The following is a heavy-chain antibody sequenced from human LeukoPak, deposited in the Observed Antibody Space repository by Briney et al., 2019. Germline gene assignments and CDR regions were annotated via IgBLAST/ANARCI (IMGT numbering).Heavy chain of an antibody. Sequence: GGSLRLSCAASVVSSTIYWRHCVRHVPGKGLVWVTRIKLDENTAYYADFVKGRFTISRDDAKTTVYLQMNSLRAEDSAVYYCARDRPFWNWGQGTLVTVSS. J-gene: IGHJ4*02. CDR1: VVSSTIYW. V-gene: IGHV3-74*01. D-gene: IGHD3-3*01. CDR3: ARDRPFWN. CDR2: IKLDENTA.